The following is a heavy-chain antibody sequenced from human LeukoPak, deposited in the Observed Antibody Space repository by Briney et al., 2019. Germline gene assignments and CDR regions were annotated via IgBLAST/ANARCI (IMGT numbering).Heavy chain of an antibody. J-gene: IGHJ4*02. Sequence: GGSLRLSCAASGFTFSSYSMNWVRQASGKGLEWVSSISSSSSYIYYADSVKGRFTISRDNAKNSLYLQMNSLRAEDTAVYYCARYAGYSVTRFDYWGQGTLVTVSS. CDR1: GFTFSSYS. CDR2: ISSSSSYI. D-gene: IGHD6-13*01. CDR3: ARYAGYSVTRFDY. V-gene: IGHV3-21*01.